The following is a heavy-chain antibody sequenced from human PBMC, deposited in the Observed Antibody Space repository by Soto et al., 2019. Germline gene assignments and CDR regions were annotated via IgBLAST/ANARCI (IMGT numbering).Heavy chain of an antibody. V-gene: IGHV3-33*01. Sequence: PGESLKISCAASGFTFSSYGMHWVRLAPGKGLEWVAVIWYDGSNKWYADSVKGRFTISRDNSKNTLHLQMNSLRAEDTAVYSCARDRGYSGYDSPRYYYGMDVWGQGTTVTVSS. CDR3: ARDRGYSGYDSPRYYYGMDV. J-gene: IGHJ6*02. D-gene: IGHD5-12*01. CDR1: GFTFSSYG. CDR2: IWYDGSNK.